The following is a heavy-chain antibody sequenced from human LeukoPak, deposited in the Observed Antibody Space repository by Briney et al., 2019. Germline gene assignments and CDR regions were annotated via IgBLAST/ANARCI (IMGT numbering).Heavy chain of an antibody. J-gene: IGHJ5*02. V-gene: IGHV3-21*04. CDR1: GFTFSSYS. Sequence: PGGSLRLSCAPSGFTFSSYSMNWVRQAPGKGLEWVSSISSSSSYIYYADSVKGRFTISRDNAKNSLYLQMNSLRAEDTAVYYCARVQQQLTRGNWFDPWGQGTLVTVSS. CDR2: ISSSSSYI. CDR3: ARVQQQLTRGNWFDP. D-gene: IGHD6-13*01.